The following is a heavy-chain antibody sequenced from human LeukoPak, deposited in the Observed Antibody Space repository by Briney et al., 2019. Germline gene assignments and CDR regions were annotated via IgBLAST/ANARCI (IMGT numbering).Heavy chain of an antibody. D-gene: IGHD3-10*01. CDR2: ISSSISYI. J-gene: IGHJ2*01. CDR1: GFTFSSYS. Sequence: PGGSLRLSCAASGFTFSSYSMNCVRQAPRKGLEWVSSISSSISYIYYAHSVKGRFTISRENAKKSLYLQMNSVRAEDTAVYYCARVGSRGWYFDLWGRGTLVTVSS. V-gene: IGHV3-21*01. CDR3: ARVGSRGWYFDL.